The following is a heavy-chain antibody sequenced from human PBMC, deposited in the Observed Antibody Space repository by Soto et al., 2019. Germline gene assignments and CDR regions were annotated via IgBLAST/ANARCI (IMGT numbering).Heavy chain of an antibody. CDR2: IWYDGSNE. CDR3: ARDYTSTGYGLVY. J-gene: IGHJ4*02. CDR1: GFTFSRHG. D-gene: IGHD6-25*01. Sequence: LRLSCAASGFTFSRHGMHWVRQAPGKGLEWVAIIWYDGSNEYYADSVRGRFTISRDNSKNTLYLQMSSLRVDDTAVYYCARDYTSTGYGLVYWGQGALVTVSS. V-gene: IGHV3-33*01.